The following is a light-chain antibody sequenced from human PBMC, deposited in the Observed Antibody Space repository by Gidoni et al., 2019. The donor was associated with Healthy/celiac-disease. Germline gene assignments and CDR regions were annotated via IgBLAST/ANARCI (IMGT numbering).Light chain of an antibody. CDR1: SSDVGGYNY. CDR3: SSYTSSSTLM. Sequence: QSAVTQPASVSGSPGQSITISCTGTSSDVGGYNYVSWYQQHPGKAPKLMIYEVSNRPSGVSNRFSGSKSGNTASLTISGLQAEDEADYYCSSYTSSSTLMFGGGTKLTVL. J-gene: IGLJ3*02. CDR2: EVS. V-gene: IGLV2-14*01.